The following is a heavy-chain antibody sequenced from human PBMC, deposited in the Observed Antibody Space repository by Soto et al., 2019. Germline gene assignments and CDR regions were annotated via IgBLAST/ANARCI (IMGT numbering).Heavy chain of an antibody. Sequence: GGSLRLSCAASGFTFDDYAMHWVRQAPGKGLEWVANIKQDGSEKWYVDSVKGRFTISRDNAKNSLYLQMNSLRAEDTAVYYCARGDYYDISGPFSDAFDIWGQGTMVTVSS. J-gene: IGHJ3*02. D-gene: IGHD3-22*01. CDR1: GFTFDDYA. CDR2: IKQDGSEK. CDR3: ARGDYYDISGPFSDAFDI. V-gene: IGHV3-7*04.